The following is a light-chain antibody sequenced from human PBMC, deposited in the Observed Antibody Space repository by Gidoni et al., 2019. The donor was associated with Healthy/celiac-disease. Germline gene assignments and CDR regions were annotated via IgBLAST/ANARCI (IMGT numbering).Light chain of an antibody. Sequence: SYELTQPLPVSVALGQTARITGGGNNIGSKNVHWYQQKPGQAPVLVIYRDSNRPSGIPERFSGSNSGNTATLTISRAQAGDEADYYCQVWDSSTVVFGGGTKLTGL. CDR1: NIGSKN. V-gene: IGLV3-9*01. CDR3: QVWDSSTVV. J-gene: IGLJ2*01. CDR2: RDS.